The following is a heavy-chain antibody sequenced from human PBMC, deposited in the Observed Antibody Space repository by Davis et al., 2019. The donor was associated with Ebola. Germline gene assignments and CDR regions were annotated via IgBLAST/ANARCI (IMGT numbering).Heavy chain of an antibody. D-gene: IGHD2-8*02. CDR1: GYTFTGSY. CDR2: INPNSGGT. V-gene: IGHV1-2*02. CDR3: ARARGGTEYDAFDI. J-gene: IGHJ3*02. Sequence: ASVKVSCKASGYTFTGSYIHWVRQAPGQGLEWMGWINPNSGGTNYAQKFQGRVTMTRDTSISTAYMELSSLRSDDTAVYYCARARGGTEYDAFDIWGQGTMVTVSS.